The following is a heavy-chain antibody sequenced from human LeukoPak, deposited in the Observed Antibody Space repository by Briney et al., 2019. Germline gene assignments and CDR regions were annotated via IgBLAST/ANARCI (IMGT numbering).Heavy chain of an antibody. CDR1: GGSISSSSYY. J-gene: IGHJ4*02. Sequence: SETLSLTCIVSGGSISSSSYYWGWVRQPPGTGLEWIGSIYHSGRTYYNPSLKSRVTISVDTSKNQFSLKVNSVTAADTAVYYCVSSSWAFDYWGQGTLVTVSS. CDR2: IYHSGRT. CDR3: VSSSWAFDY. V-gene: IGHV4-39*01. D-gene: IGHD6-13*01.